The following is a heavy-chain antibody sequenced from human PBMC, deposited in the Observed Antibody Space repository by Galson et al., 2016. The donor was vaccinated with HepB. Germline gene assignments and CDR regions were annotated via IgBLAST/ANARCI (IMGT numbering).Heavy chain of an antibody. D-gene: IGHD2/OR15-2a*01. CDR3: ARDVQYRFDS. CDR2: ISTYSGNT. Sequence: SVKVSCKASGYTFTTSGISWVRQAPGQGLEWMEWISTYSGNTKYAQKFQGGLTLTTDSSTTTAYVELRSLRFDDTALYYCARDVQYRFDSWGQGTLVTVSS. J-gene: IGHJ4*02. CDR1: GYTFTTSG. V-gene: IGHV1-18*01.